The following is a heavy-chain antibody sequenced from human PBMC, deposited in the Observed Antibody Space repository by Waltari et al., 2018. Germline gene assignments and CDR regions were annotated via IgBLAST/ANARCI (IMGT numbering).Heavy chain of an antibody. CDR2: ISYDGSNK. CDR3: ASLEYSSSRDDY. D-gene: IGHD6-6*01. J-gene: IGHJ4*02. V-gene: IGHV3-30-3*01. Sequence: QVQLVESGGGVVQPGRSLRLSCAASGFTFSSYAMHWVRQAPGKGLGWVAVISYDGSNKYSADSVKGRFTISRDNSKNTLYLQMNSLRAEDTAVYYCASLEYSSSRDDYWGQGTLVTVSS. CDR1: GFTFSSYA.